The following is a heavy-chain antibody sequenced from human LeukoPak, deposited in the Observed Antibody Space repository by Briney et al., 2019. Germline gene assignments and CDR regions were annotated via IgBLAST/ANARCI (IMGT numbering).Heavy chain of an antibody. J-gene: IGHJ5*02. Sequence: GASVKVSCKASGYTFTSYGISWVRQAPGQGLEWMGWISAYNGNTNYAQKLQGRVTMTTDTSTSTAYMELRSLRSDDTAVYYCARDQGRFLEWLSFDWFDPWGQGTLVTVSS. CDR3: ARDQGRFLEWLSFDWFDP. CDR1: GYTFTSYG. V-gene: IGHV1-18*01. CDR2: ISAYNGNT. D-gene: IGHD3-3*01.